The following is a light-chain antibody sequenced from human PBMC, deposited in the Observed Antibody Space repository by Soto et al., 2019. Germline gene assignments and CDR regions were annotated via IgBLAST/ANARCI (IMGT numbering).Light chain of an antibody. CDR2: DTS. CDR3: QQYNNWPTIT. CDR1: QTISIK. Sequence: EVVMTQSPATLSVSPGDKVSLSGRANQTISIKLAWYQQKPGQAPRLLIYDTSTRATGIPARFSGSGSGTEFTLTISSLQSEDFAVYYCQQYNNWPTITFGQGTRLEIK. V-gene: IGKV3-15*01. J-gene: IGKJ5*01.